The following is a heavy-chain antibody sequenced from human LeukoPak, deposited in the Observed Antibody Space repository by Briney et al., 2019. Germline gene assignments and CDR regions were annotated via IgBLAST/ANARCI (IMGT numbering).Heavy chain of an antibody. CDR3: ATGLHKRVVNYYMDV. D-gene: IGHD3-22*01. CDR1: GYTFTSNY. V-gene: IGHV1-46*01. J-gene: IGHJ6*03. CDR2: ISPSGGST. Sequence: ASVKVSCKAFGYTFTSNYMHWVRQAPGQGPEWMGVISPSGGSTTYAQKFQGRVTTTEDTSTDTAYMELSSLRSEDTAVYYCATGLHKRVVNYYMDVWGKGTTVTVSS.